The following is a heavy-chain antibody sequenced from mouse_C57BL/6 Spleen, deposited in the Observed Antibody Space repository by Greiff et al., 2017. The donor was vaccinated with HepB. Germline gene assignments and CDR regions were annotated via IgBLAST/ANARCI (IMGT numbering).Heavy chain of an antibody. CDR2: IHPNSGST. CDR3: ARGEDLYFDY. V-gene: IGHV1-64*01. CDR1: GYTFTSYW. J-gene: IGHJ2*01. Sequence: QVHVKQPGAELVKPGASVKLSCKASGYTFTSYWMHWVKQRPGQGLEWIGMIHPNSGSTNYNEKFKSKATLTVDKSSSTAYMQLSSLTSEDSAVYYCARGEDLYFDYWGQGTTLTVSS.